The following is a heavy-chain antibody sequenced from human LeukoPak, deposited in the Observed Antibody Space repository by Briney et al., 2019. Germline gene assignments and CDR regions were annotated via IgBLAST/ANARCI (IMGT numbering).Heavy chain of an antibody. CDR2: INHSGST. CDR1: GGSFSGYY. V-gene: IGHV4-34*01. Sequence: PETLSLTCAVYGGSFSGYYWSWIRQPPGKGLEWIGEINHSGSTNYNPSLKSRVTISVDTSKNQFSLKLSSVTAADTAVYYCARGFVAYGDYGGDWGQGTLVTVSS. J-gene: IGHJ4*02. D-gene: IGHD4-17*01. CDR3: ARGFVAYGDYGGD.